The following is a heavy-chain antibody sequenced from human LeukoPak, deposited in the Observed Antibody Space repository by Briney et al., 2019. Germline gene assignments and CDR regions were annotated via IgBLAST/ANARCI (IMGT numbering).Heavy chain of an antibody. CDR2: IYYSGST. CDR1: GGSISSYY. CDR3: ARVVGYYFDY. J-gene: IGHJ4*02. V-gene: IGHV4-59*01. Sequence: SETLFLACTVSGGSISSYYWSWIRQPPGKGLEWIGYIYYSGSTNYNPSLKSRVTISVDTSKNQFSLKLSSVTAADTAVYYCARVVGYYFDYWGQGTLVTVSS.